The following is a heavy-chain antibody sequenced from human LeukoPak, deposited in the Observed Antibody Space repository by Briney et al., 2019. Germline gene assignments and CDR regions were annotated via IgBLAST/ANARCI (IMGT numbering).Heavy chain of an antibody. J-gene: IGHJ4*02. V-gene: IGHV4-61*02. CDR1: GGSISSGSYY. CDR2: IYTSGST. CDR3: ARQIGYSYGYFDY. D-gene: IGHD5-18*01. Sequence: SETLSLTCTVSGGSISSGSYYWSWIRQPAGKGLEWIGRIYTSGSTNYNPSLKSRVTMSVDTSKNQFSLKLSSVTAADTAVYFCARQIGYSYGYFDYWGQGTLVTVSS.